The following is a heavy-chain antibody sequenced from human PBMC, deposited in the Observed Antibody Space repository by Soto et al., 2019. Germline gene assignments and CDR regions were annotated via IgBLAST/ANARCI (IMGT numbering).Heavy chain of an antibody. Sequence: LQLQESGPGLVKPSETLSLTCTVSGGSISSSSYYWGWIRQPPGKGLEWVSSISSSSSYIYYADSVKGRFTISRDNAKNSLYLQMNSLRAEDTAVYYCASITMVRGPRGMDVWGQGTTVTVSS. J-gene: IGHJ6*02. CDR2: ISSSSSYI. CDR3: ASITMVRGPRGMDV. D-gene: IGHD3-10*01. V-gene: IGHV3-21*01. CDR1: GGSISSSSYY.